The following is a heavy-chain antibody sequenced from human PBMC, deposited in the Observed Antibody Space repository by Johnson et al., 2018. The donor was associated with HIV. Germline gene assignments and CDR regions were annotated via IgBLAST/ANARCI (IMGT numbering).Heavy chain of an antibody. CDR3: ARDEITMIVVAGDAFDI. D-gene: IGHD3-22*01. V-gene: IGHV3-30-3*01. CDR1: GFTFSSYA. CDR2: ISYDGSHK. Sequence: QVQLVESGGGVVQPGRSLRLSCAASGFTFSSYAMHWVRQAPGKGLEWVAVISYDGSHKYYAASVKGRFTISRDNSKNTLYLQMNSLRAEDTAVYYCARDEITMIVVAGDAFDIWGQGTMVTVSS. J-gene: IGHJ3*02.